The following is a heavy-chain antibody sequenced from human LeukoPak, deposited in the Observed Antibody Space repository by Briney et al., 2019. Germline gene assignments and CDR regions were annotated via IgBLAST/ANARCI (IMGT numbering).Heavy chain of an antibody. J-gene: IGHJ4*02. CDR2: INPGDPDT. D-gene: IGHD5-12*01. CDR1: GYSFPNYW. Sequence: GESLKISCKGSGYSFPNYWIGWVRQMPGKGLEWMGIINPGDPDTIYSPSFRGQVTISADKSISTAYLQWSSLKASDTAMYYCARVFGYSGYFDYWGQGTLVTVSS. V-gene: IGHV5-51*01. CDR3: ARVFGYSGYFDY.